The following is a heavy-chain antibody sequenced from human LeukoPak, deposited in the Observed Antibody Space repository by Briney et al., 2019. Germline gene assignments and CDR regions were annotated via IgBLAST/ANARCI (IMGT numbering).Heavy chain of an antibody. Sequence: PAGSLRFSSVASGFSFTIYWMRWVRQGPGKGREGVGNIKPDGSEKYYVGSVKGRFTISRDNGKNSVYMQMNSLRAEDTAVYYCARGGTIHWVEDHWGQGTLVTVSS. CDR2: IKPDGSEK. CDR1: GFSFTIYW. CDR3: ARGGTIHWVEDH. V-gene: IGHV3-7*05. D-gene: IGHD2-21*01. J-gene: IGHJ4*02.